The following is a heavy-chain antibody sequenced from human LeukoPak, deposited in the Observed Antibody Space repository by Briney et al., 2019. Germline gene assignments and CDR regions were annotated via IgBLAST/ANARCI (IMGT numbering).Heavy chain of an antibody. V-gene: IGHV4-59*08. Sequence: SETLSLTCTVSGGSISSCYWSWIRQPPGKGLVWIGYFYYCWSTIFNRSLEGRVPISVDTSKNQFSLKLSHATGADQAVDYCWRFTATQQQKGGFIWFDRWGQGTLVTVSS. CDR2: FYYCWST. CDR3: WRFTATQQQKGGFIWFDR. J-gene: IGHJ5*02. D-gene: IGHD3-16*01. CDR1: GGSISSCY.